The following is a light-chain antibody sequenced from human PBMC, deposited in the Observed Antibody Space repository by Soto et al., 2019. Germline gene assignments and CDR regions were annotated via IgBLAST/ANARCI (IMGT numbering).Light chain of an antibody. V-gene: IGLV1-51*01. J-gene: IGLJ2*01. CDR1: SSNIVNNY. Sequence: QSVLTQPPSVSAAPGQKVTISCSGSSSNIVNNYVSWYQQLPGTAPKLLIFDNHKRPSGIPDRFSGSKSGTSATLGITGLQTGDEADYYCGTWDNSLSAVVFGGGTKLTVL. CDR3: GTWDNSLSAVV. CDR2: DNH.